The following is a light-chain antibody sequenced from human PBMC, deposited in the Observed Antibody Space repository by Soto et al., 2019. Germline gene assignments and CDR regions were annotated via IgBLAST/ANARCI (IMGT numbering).Light chain of an antibody. CDR1: QTITNY. Sequence: DIQMTQSPSTLFASVRDRVTITCRASQTITNYLAWYQQKPGKVPKLLIYEASSLERGVPSRFSGSGSGTEFTLTISSLQPDDFATYYCQQYNSFPITFGQGTRLEIK. CDR2: EAS. J-gene: IGKJ5*01. CDR3: QQYNSFPIT. V-gene: IGKV1-5*03.